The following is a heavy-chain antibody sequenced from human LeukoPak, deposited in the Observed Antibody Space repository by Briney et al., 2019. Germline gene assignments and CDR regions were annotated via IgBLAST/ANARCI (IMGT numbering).Heavy chain of an antibody. Sequence: SETLSLTCTVSGGSISSSSYYWGWLRQPPGRGLEWIGSIYHSGSNYYNPSLKSRVTISVDTSKNQFSLKLSSVTAADTAVYYCACLTTMGRYWFDPWGQGTLVTVSS. D-gene: IGHD4-23*01. CDR1: GGSISSSSYY. CDR3: ACLTTMGRYWFDP. J-gene: IGHJ5*02. CDR2: IYHSGSN. V-gene: IGHV4-39*07.